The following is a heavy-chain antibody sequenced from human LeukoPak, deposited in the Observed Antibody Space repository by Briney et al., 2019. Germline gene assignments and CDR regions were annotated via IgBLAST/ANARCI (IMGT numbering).Heavy chain of an antibody. V-gene: IGHV3-30*18. CDR1: GXTFSSYG. Sequence: GGSLRLSCAASGXTFSSYGMHWVRQAPGKGLEWVAVISYDGSNKYYADSVKGRFTISRDNSKNTLYLQMNSLRAEDTAVYYCAKDRGYCSGGSCYAAYYFDYWGQGTLVTVSS. D-gene: IGHD2-15*01. J-gene: IGHJ4*02. CDR3: AKDRGYCSGGSCYAAYYFDY. CDR2: ISYDGSNK.